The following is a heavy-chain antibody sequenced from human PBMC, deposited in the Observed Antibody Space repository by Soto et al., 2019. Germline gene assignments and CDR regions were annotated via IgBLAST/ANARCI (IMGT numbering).Heavy chain of an antibody. V-gene: IGHV1-69*01. CDR2: IIPIFGTA. D-gene: IGHD5-12*01. CDR3: ARDQGRWLPSSGGMDV. CDR1: GGTFSSYA. Sequence: QVQLVQAGAEVKKPGSSVKVSCKASGGTFSSYAISWVRQAPGQGLEWMGGIIPIFGTANYAQKFQGRVTITADESTGTAYMELGSLRSEDRAEDYCARDQGRWLPSSGGMDVWGQGTTVTVYS. J-gene: IGHJ6*02.